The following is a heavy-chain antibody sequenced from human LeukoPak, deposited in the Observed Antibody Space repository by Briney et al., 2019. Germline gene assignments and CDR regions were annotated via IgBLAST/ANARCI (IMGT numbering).Heavy chain of an antibody. J-gene: IGHJ4*02. CDR1: GFTFSSYS. Sequence: PGGSPRLSCAASGFTFSSYSMNWARQAPGKGLEWVSHITARGTAMFYADSVKGRFTISRDNAKNSLYLQMNSLRDEDTAVYYCASSGSYRFDYWGQGTLVTVSS. D-gene: IGHD1-26*01. CDR3: ASSGSYRFDY. CDR2: ITARGTAM. V-gene: IGHV3-48*02.